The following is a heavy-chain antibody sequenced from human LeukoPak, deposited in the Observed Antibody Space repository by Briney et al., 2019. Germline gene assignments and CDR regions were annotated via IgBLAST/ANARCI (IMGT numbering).Heavy chain of an antibody. CDR2: IIPIFGTA. D-gene: IGHD6-13*01. J-gene: IGHJ4*02. CDR3: ARSSIIAAAGPYYFDY. Sequence: SVKVSCKASGYTFTDFYIHWVRQAPGQGLEWMGGIIPIFGTANYAQKFQGRVTITADKSTSTAYMELSSLRSEDTAMYYCARSSIIAAAGPYYFDYWGLGTLVTVSS. V-gene: IGHV1-69*06. CDR1: GYTFTDFY.